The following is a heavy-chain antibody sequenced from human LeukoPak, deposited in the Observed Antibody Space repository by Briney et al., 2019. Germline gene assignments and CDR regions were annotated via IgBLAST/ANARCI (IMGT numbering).Heavy chain of an antibody. J-gene: IGHJ6*02. CDR1: GFTFSSYG. V-gene: IGHV3-33*01. Sequence: GRSLRLSCAASGFTFSSYGMHWVRQAPGKGLEWVAVIWYDGSNKYYADSVKGRFTISRDNSKNTLYLQMNSLRAEDTAVYYCARSMYPNTMTTLHYYYGMDVWGQGTTVTVSS. CDR2: IWYDGSNK. D-gene: IGHD4-17*01. CDR3: ARSMYPNTMTTLHYYYGMDV.